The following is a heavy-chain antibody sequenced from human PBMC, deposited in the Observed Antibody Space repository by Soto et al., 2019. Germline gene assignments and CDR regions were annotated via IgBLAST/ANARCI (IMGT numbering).Heavy chain of an antibody. CDR2: IIPILGIA. CDR3: ARDHGGNLYFDY. Sequence: QVQLVQSGAEVKKPGSSVKVSCKASGGTFSSYTISWVRQAPGQGLEWMGRIIPILGIANYAQKFQGRVTITADKSTSTAYMELSGLRSEDTAVYYCARDHGGNLYFDYWGQGTLVTVSS. J-gene: IGHJ4*02. V-gene: IGHV1-69*08. CDR1: GGTFSSYT. D-gene: IGHD2-21*02.